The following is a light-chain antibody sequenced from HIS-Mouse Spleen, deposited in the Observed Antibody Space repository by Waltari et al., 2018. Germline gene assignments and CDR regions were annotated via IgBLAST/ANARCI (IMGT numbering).Light chain of an antibody. CDR2: EDN. CDR1: SGSIASNY. Sequence: NFMLTQPHSVSESPGKMVTISCTGSSGSIASNYVQWYQQRPGSAPTTVIYEDNQRPPGVPDRFSGSIDSSSNSASLTISGLKTEDEADYYCQSYDSSNVVFGGGTKLTVL. CDR3: QSYDSSNVV. V-gene: IGLV6-57*02. J-gene: IGLJ2*01.